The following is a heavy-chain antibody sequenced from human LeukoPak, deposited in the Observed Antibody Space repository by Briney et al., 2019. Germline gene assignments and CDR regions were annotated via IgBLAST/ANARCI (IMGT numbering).Heavy chain of an antibody. V-gene: IGHV1-18*01. J-gene: IGHJ4*02. D-gene: IGHD3-9*01. CDR2: VSARNGNT. CDR3: ARDNAYLDWLLNDY. CDR1: GYTFTNFG. Sequence: ASVKVSCKASGYTFTNFGISWVRQAPGQGLEWMGWVSARNGNTNYAQKVQGRVTMTTDTSTSTAYMELRSLRSDDTAVYYCARDNAYLDWLLNDYWGQGTLVTVSS.